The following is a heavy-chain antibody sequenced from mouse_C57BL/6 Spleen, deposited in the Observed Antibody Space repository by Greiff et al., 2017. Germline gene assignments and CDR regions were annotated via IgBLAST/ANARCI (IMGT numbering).Heavy chain of an antibody. D-gene: IGHD1-1*01. CDR1: GYSFTDDN. V-gene: IGHV1-39*01. Sequence: VQLKESGPELVKPGASVKISCKASGYSFTDDNMNWVKQSNGKSLEWIGVINPNDGTTSYNQKFKGKATLTVDQSSSTAYMQLNSLTSEDSAVYYCARSGDYDCYAMDDWGQGTSVTVSS. J-gene: IGHJ4*01. CDR2: INPNDGTT. CDR3: ARSGDYDCYAMDD.